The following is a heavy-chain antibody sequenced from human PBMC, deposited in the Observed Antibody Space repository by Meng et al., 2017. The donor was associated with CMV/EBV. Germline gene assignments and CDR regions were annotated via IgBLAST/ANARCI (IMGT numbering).Heavy chain of an antibody. CDR3: AARRTGTSSGWFDP. Sequence: KVSCKGSGYSFTSYWIGWVRQMPGKGLEWMGIIYPGDPDTRYSPSFQGQVTISADKSISTAYLQWSSLKASDTAMYYCAARRTGTSSGWFDPWGQGTLVTVSS. J-gene: IGHJ5*02. D-gene: IGHD1-7*01. V-gene: IGHV5-51*01. CDR1: GYSFTSYW. CDR2: IYPGDPDT.